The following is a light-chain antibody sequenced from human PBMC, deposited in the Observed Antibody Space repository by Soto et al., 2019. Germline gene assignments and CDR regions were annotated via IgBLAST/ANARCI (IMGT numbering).Light chain of an antibody. CDR2: GAS. CDR1: QSVSNNY. J-gene: IGKJ5*01. Sequence: EIGLTQSPGTLSLSPGERATLSCRASQSVSNNYLAWYQQKPGQAPRLLIYGASNGATGIPDRFSGTGSGTDFTLTISRLEPEDFAVYYCQQYGSSPIPFGQGTRLEIK. V-gene: IGKV3-20*01. CDR3: QQYGSSPIP.